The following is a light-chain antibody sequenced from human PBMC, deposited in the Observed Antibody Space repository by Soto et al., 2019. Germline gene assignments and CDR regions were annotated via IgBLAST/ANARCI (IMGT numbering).Light chain of an antibody. V-gene: IGKV1-5*03. Sequence: DIHMTHAPSTLSASLGDIVTITVRASQTISGWLAWYQQKPGKAPKLLIYKASSLQSAVPSRFSGSGSGTEFTLTISSLQPDDSATYYCQQYNSYPYTFGQGTRLEIK. CDR2: KAS. CDR1: QTISGW. CDR3: QQYNSYPYT. J-gene: IGKJ5*01.